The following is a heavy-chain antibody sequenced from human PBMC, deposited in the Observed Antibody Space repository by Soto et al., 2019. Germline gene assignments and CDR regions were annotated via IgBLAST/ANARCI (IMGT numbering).Heavy chain of an antibody. V-gene: IGHV4-61*08. J-gene: IGHJ4*01. CDR3: ARQSVHTPMIDF. Sequence: SETLSLTCAVSGGSISSGGYSWSWIRQPPGKGLEWIGYIYYSGSTGSTNYNPSLKSRVTISIDTSKNQFSLKLSSVTAADTAVYYCARQSVHTPMIDFWGPGTLVTVSS. CDR2: IYYSGSTGST. CDR1: GGSISSGGYS. D-gene: IGHD5-18*01.